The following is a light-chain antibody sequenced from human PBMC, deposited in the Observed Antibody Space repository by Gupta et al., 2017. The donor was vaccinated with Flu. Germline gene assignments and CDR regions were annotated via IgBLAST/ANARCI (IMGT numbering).Light chain of an antibody. J-gene: IGKJ1*01. V-gene: IGKV1-12*01. CDR1: QYIDFW. CDR2: GAS. CDR3: QQARSFPRT. Sequence: DIQMTQSPSAVSASVGDRVTITCRASQYIDFWLGWYQQKPGKVPKLLIYGASSLRGGVPSRFNGSGSGTEFTLTITSLQPEDFATYYCQQARSFPRTFGQGTKVDIK.